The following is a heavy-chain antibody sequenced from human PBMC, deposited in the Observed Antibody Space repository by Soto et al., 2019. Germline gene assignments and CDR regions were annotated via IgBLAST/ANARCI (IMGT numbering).Heavy chain of an antibody. V-gene: IGHV3-30-3*01. D-gene: IGHD4-17*01. Sequence: QVQLVESGGGVVQPGRSLRLSCAASGFTFSSYAMHWVRQAPGKGLEWVAVISYDGSNKYYADSVKGRFTISRDNSKNTLYLQMNSLRAEDTAVYYCARCLRLDGMDVWGQGTTVTVSS. CDR1: GFTFSSYA. J-gene: IGHJ6*02. CDR3: ARCLRLDGMDV. CDR2: ISYDGSNK.